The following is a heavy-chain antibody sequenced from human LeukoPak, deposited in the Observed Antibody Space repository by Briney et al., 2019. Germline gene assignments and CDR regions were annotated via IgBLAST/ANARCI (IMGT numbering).Heavy chain of an antibody. CDR3: ARGVYIAAAQYGY. J-gene: IGHJ4*02. D-gene: IGHD6-13*01. Sequence: SETLSLTCTVSGASISDYYWSWIRQPAGKGLEWIGRISSSGNTNYNPSLKSRVTISVDTSKNQFSLKLSSVTAADTAVYYCARGVYIAAAQYGYWGQGTLVTVSS. CDR1: GASISDYY. V-gene: IGHV4-4*07. CDR2: ISSSGNT.